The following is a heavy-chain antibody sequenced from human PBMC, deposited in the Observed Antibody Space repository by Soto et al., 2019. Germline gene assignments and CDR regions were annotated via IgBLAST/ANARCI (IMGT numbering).Heavy chain of an antibody. V-gene: IGHV5-10-1*01. CDR3: ARQIYDSDTGPNFQYYFDS. Sequence: GESLKISCKGSGYSFAGYWITWVRQKPGKGLEWMGRIDPSDSQTYYSPSFRGHVTISVTKSITTVFLQWTSLRASDTAMYYCARQIYDSDTGPNFQYYFDSWGQGTPVTVSS. D-gene: IGHD3-22*01. CDR1: GYSFAGYW. J-gene: IGHJ4*02. CDR2: IDPSDSQT.